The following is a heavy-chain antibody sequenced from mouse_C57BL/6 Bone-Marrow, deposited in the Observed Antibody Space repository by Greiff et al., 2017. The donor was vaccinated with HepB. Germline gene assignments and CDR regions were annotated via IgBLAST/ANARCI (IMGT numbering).Heavy chain of an antibody. J-gene: IGHJ3*01. D-gene: IGHD2-13*01. CDR1: GYTFTSYW. Sequence: QVQLQQPGAELVKPGASVKLSCKASGYTFTSYWMHWVKQRPGQGLEWIGMIHPNSGSTNYNEKFKSKATLTVDKSSSTAYMQLSSLTSEDSAVYYCSRYGDGGFAYWGQGTLVTVSA. CDR2: IHPNSGST. CDR3: SRYGDGGFAY. V-gene: IGHV1-64*01.